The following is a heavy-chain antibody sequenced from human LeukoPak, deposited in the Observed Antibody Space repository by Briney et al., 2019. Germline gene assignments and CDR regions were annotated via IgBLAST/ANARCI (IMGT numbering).Heavy chain of an antibody. J-gene: IGHJ4*02. D-gene: IGHD2-21*02. Sequence: GGSLRLSCAASGFTFSSYAMSWVRQAPGKGLEWVSAISGSGGSTYYADSVKGRFTISRDNSKNTLYLQMNSLRAEDTAVYYCAKDSSIVVVTAPSALDYWGQGTLVTVSS. CDR1: GFTFSSYA. CDR3: AKDSSIVVVTAPSALDY. CDR2: ISGSGGST. V-gene: IGHV3-23*01.